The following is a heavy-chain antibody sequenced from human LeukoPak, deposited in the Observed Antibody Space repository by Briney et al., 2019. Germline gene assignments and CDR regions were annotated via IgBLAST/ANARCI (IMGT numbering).Heavy chain of an antibody. CDR3: AKVRLMGSSSWYYFDN. J-gene: IGHJ4*02. CDR2: IRYDGSNK. D-gene: IGHD6-13*01. Sequence: GRSLRLSCAASGFTFSSYAMHWVRQAPGKGLEWVSFIRYDGSNKYYADSVKGRFTISRDNSKNTLYLQMNSLRTEDTAVYYCAKVRLMGSSSWYYFDNWGQGTLVTVSS. V-gene: IGHV3-30*02. CDR1: GFTFSSYA.